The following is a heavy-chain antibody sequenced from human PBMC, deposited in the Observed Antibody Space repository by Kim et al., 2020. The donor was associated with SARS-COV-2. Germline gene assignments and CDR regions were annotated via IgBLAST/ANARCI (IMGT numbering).Heavy chain of an antibody. Sequence: ASVKVSCKASGYTFTSYGISWVRQAPGQGLEWMGWISAYNGNTNYAQKLQGRVTMTTDTSTSTAYMELRSLRSDDTAVYYCARDSYYYDSSGLIDYWGQGARSPSPQ. CDR3: ARDSYYYDSSGLIDY. D-gene: IGHD3-22*01. CDR2: ISAYNGNT. J-gene: IGHJ4*02. CDR1: GYTFTSYG. V-gene: IGHV1-18*04.